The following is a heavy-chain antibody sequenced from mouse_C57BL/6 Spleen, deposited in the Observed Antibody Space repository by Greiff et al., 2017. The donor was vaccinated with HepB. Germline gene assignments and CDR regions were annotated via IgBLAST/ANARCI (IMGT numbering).Heavy chain of an antibody. CDR3: AREGDYYPFAY. J-gene: IGHJ3*01. CDR2: ISYSGST. Sequence: EVKLQESGPGMVKPSQSLSLTCTVTGYSITSGYDWHWIRHFPGNKLEWMGYISYSGSTNYNPSLKSRIPITHDTSKNHFFLKLNSVTTEDTATYYCAREGDYYPFAYWGQGTLVTVSA. D-gene: IGHD2-1*01. CDR1: GYSITSGYD. V-gene: IGHV3-1*01.